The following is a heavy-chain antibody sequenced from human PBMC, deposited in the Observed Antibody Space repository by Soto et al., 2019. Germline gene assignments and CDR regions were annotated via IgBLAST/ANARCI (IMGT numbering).Heavy chain of an antibody. V-gene: IGHV4-34*01. CDR3: ARVLRPYYFDY. CDR1: GGTFIGYH. CDR2: INHSGST. J-gene: IGHJ4*02. Sequence: SETLSVTCAVDGGTFIGYHWSWIRQTPGKGLEWIGEINHSGSTNYNPSLKSRVAISVDTSKNQFSLKLSSVTAADTAVYYCARVLRPYYFDYWGQGTLVTVSS. D-gene: IGHD2-15*01.